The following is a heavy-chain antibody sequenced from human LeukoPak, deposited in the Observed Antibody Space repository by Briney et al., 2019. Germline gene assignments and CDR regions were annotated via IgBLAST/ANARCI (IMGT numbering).Heavy chain of an antibody. CDR1: GYTFTGYY. Sequence: ASVKVSCKASGYTFTGYYMHWVRQAPGQGLEWMGRINPNSGGTNYAQTFQGRVTMTRDTSISTAYMELSRLRSDDTAVYYCARGPKTYYYDSSGYYYYWGQGTLVTVSS. CDR3: ARGPKTYYYDSSGYYYY. J-gene: IGHJ4*02. D-gene: IGHD3-22*01. CDR2: INPNSGGT. V-gene: IGHV1-2*06.